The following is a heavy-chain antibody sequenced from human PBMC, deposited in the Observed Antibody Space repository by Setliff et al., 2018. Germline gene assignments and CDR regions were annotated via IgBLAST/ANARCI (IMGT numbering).Heavy chain of an antibody. CDR1: GGSFSGYY. CDR2: IYYSGST. Sequence: PSETLSLTCAVYGGSFSGYYWSWIRQPPGKGLEWIGYIYYSGSTNYNPSLKSRVTISVGTSKNQFSLKLSSVTAADTAVYYCAGSSAPSLVLAADFDFWGQGTLVTVSS. V-gene: IGHV4-59*08. D-gene: IGHD6-19*01. CDR3: AGSSAPSLVLAADFDF. J-gene: IGHJ4*02.